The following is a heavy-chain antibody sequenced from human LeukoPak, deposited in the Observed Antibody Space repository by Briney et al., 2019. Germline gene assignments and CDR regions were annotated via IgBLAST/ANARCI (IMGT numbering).Heavy chain of an antibody. Sequence: GGSLRLSCAASGFTFSSYAMSWVRQAPGKGLEWVAGISGSGGSTNYADSVKGRFTVSRDNRKNTRYLQMNNLRTEDTAVYFCAKRGVVIRVILVGFHKEAYYFDSWGQGALVTVSS. CDR3: AKRGVVIRVILVGFHKEAYYFDS. V-gene: IGHV3-23*01. D-gene: IGHD3-22*01. CDR1: GFTFSSYA. CDR2: ISGSGGST. J-gene: IGHJ4*02.